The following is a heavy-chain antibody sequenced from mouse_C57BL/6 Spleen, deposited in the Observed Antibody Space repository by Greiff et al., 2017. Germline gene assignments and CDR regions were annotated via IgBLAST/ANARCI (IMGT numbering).Heavy chain of an antibody. D-gene: IGHD3-2*02. J-gene: IGHJ3*01. CDR2: ISYDGSN. Sequence: VQLQESGPGLVKPSQSLSLTCSVTGYSITSGYYWNWIRQFPGNKLEWMGYISYDGSNNYNPSLKNRISITRDTSKNQFFLKLNSVTTEDTATYYCARWSSGSFAYWGQGTLVTVSA. CDR3: ARWSSGSFAY. CDR1: GYSITSGYY. V-gene: IGHV3-6*01.